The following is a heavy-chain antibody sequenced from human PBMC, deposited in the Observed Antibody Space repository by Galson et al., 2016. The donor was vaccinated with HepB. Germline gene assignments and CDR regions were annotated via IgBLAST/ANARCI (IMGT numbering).Heavy chain of an antibody. CDR3: AREGESSGYCGNFDI. V-gene: IGHV3-30-3*01. CDR2: ISSDGGSK. D-gene: IGHD3-22*01. J-gene: IGHJ3*02. Sequence: SLRLSCAASGFPLSSDHIHWVRRGPGKGLEWVAGISSDGGSKYYAESVKGRFSISRDSSKDTVDLEMNSLRDEDTAVYYCAREGESSGYCGNFDIWGQETMVTVSS. CDR1: GFPLSSDH.